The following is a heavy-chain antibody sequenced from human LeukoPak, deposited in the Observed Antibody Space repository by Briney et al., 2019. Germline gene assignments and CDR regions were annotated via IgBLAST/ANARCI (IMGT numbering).Heavy chain of an antibody. Sequence: GGSLRLSCAASGFTFSSYEMNWVRQAPGKGLEWVAYISSSGTTIYYADSVKGRSTISRDNAKNSLYLQMNSLRAEDTAVYYCAKHTWSQAHLNRPYYFDYWGQGTLVTVSS. V-gene: IGHV3-48*03. CDR1: GFTFSSYE. CDR2: ISSSGTTI. CDR3: AKHTWSQAHLNRPYYFDY. D-gene: IGHD1-14*01. J-gene: IGHJ4*02.